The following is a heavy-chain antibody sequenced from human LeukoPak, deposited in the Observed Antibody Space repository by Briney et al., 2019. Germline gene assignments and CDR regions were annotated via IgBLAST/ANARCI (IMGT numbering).Heavy chain of an antibody. CDR3: ARDRGQPADYYYGMDV. Sequence: PGGSLRLSCAASGFTLSSYSMHWVRQAPGKGLEWVAVISYDGGNKYYADSVKGRFTISRDNSKNTLFLQMNSLRPEDTALYYCARDRGQPADYYYGMDVWGQGTTVTVSS. CDR1: GFTLSSYS. V-gene: IGHV3-30-3*01. J-gene: IGHJ6*02. D-gene: IGHD1-14*01. CDR2: ISYDGGNK.